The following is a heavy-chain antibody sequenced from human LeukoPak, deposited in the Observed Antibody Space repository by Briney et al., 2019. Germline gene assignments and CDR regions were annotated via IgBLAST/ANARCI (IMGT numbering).Heavy chain of an antibody. D-gene: IGHD6-13*01. CDR3: ARGEQQLDY. CDR2: IIPIFGTA. Sequence: ASVKVSCKASGYTFTSYGISWVRQAPGQGLEWMGWIIPIFGTANYAQKFQGRVTITADESTSTAYMELSSLRSEDTAVYYCARGEQQLDYWGQGTLVTVSS. CDR1: GYTFTSYG. J-gene: IGHJ4*02. V-gene: IGHV1-69*13.